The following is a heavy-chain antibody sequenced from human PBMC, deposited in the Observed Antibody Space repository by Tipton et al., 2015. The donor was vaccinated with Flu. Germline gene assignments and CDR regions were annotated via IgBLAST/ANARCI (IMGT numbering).Heavy chain of an antibody. J-gene: IGHJ4*02. V-gene: IGHV6-1*01. D-gene: IGHD3-10*01. CDR3: ARGGYYFGSGSYTGFDY. CDR2: TYYRSKWYH. Sequence: WSWVRQSPSRGLEWLGRTYYRSKWYHDYAVSVKSRLTINPDTSKNQLSLQLNSVTPEDTAVYYCARGGYYFGSGSYTGFDYWGQGTLVTVSS.